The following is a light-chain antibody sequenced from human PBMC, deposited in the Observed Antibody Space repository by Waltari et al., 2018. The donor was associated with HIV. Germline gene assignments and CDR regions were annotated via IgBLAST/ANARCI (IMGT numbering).Light chain of an antibody. CDR3: AAWDDSLNGPGYV. J-gene: IGLJ1*01. CDR1: SPNIGSNT. CDR2: SNN. V-gene: IGLV1-44*01. Sequence: QSVMTQPPSAYGSPGQRVTISCSGRSPNIGSNTVNWYHQLPGTAPKLLIYSNNQRPSGVPDRFSGAKSGTSASLAISGLQSEDEADYYCAAWDDSLNGPGYVFGTGTKVTVL.